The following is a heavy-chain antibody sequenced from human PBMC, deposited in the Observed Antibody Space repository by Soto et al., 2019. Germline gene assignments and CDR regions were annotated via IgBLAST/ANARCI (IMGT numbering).Heavy chain of an antibody. CDR3: AALVLSGYQGPQYDFYSIDV. J-gene: IGHJ6*03. Sequence: PGGSLRLSCAASGFTFSSYSMNWVRQAPGKGLEWVSSISSSSSYIYYADSVKGRFTISRDNAKNSLYLQMNSLRAEDTAVYYCAALVLSGYQGPQYDFYSIDVWGKGTTVT. D-gene: IGHD3-3*01. CDR2: ISSSSSYI. V-gene: IGHV3-21*01. CDR1: GFTFSSYS.